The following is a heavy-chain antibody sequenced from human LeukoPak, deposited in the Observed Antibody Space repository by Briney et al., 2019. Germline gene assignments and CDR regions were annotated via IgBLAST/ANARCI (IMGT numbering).Heavy chain of an antibody. V-gene: IGHV3-21*01. D-gene: IGHD4-17*01. CDR1: GFTFSSYS. Sequence: GGSLRLSCAASGFTFSSYSMNWVRQAPGKGLEWVSSISSSSSYIYYADSVKGRFTISRDNAKNSLYLQMNSPRAEDTAVYYCARDRIGYGDSVDYWGQGTLVTVSS. CDR3: ARDRIGYGDSVDY. CDR2: ISSSSSYI. J-gene: IGHJ4*02.